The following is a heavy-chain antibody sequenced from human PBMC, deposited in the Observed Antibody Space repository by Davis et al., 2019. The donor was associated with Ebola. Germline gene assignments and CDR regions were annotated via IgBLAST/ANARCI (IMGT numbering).Heavy chain of an antibody. Sequence: GESLKISCAASGFTFSSYAMHWVRQAPGKGLEWVAVIYSGGSTYYADSVKGRFTISRDNSKNTLYLQMNSLRAEDTAVYYCARQRRADYWGQGTLVTVSS. CDR3: ARQRRADY. CDR2: IYSGGST. V-gene: IGHV3-53*01. J-gene: IGHJ4*02. CDR1: GFTFSSYA.